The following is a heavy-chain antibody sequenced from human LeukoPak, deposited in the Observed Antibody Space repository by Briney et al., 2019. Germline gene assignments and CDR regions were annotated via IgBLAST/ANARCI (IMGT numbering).Heavy chain of an antibody. D-gene: IGHD6-6*01. CDR3: ARDLAARPSLGIDY. V-gene: IGHV1-18*01. Sequence: ASVKVSCKASGYTFTSYGISWVPQAPGQGLEWMGWINAYNGNTNYAQKFQGRVTMTTDTSTSTAYMELRSLRSDDTAVYYCARDLAARPSLGIDYWGQGTLVTVSS. J-gene: IGHJ4*02. CDR1: GYTFTSYG. CDR2: INAYNGNT.